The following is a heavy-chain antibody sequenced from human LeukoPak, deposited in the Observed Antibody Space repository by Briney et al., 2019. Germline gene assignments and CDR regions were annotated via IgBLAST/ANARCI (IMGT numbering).Heavy chain of an antibody. CDR2: IIPIFGST. CDR1: GGTFSSFT. Sequence: ASVKVSCKVSGGTFSSFTITWVRQATGQGLEWMGGIIPIFGSTNYAQKFQGRVTNTADDSTSTAYMELTSLTSDDTAVYYCARGRDVGDYVPYTDWGQGTLVIVSS. J-gene: IGHJ4*02. D-gene: IGHD4-17*01. CDR3: ARGRDVGDYVPYTD. V-gene: IGHV1-69*13.